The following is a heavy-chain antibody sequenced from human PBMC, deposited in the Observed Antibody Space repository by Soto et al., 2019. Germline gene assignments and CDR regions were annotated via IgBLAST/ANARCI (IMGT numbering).Heavy chain of an antibody. CDR3: ARAPLPTSLFDS. CDR1: GYTFSSYG. Sequence: QVQLVQSGAEVKKPGASVKVSCKASGYTFSSYGITWVRQAPGQGLEWMGWVSAFNGVTNYAQKLQDRVTMTADTRTSTAYMEMRSLRSDDTAIYYCARAPLPTSLFDSWGQGTLVTVSS. D-gene: IGHD1-26*01. J-gene: IGHJ5*01. V-gene: IGHV1-18*01. CDR2: VSAFNGVT.